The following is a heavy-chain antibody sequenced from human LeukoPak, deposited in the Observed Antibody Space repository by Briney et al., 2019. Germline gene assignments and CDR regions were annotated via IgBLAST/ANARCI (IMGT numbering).Heavy chain of an antibody. CDR3: ASLTTVTQGYFDS. J-gene: IGHJ4*02. CDR2: IYYSEST. Sequence: SETLSLTCTVSGGSITSYYWSWIRQPPGQGLEWIGYIYYSESTNYNPSLKSRLTISVDASKNQFSLKLSSVTATDTAVYYCASLTTVTQGYFDSWGQGTLVTVSS. V-gene: IGHV4-59*08. D-gene: IGHD4-17*01. CDR1: GGSITSYY.